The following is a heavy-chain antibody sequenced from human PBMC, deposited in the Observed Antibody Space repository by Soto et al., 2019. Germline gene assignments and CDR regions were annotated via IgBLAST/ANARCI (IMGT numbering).Heavy chain of an antibody. CDR3: SKGPIFGVENIYDY. V-gene: IGHV3-23*01. CDR1: GFTFSSYA. J-gene: IGHJ4*02. D-gene: IGHD3-3*01. CDR2: MSGSGGTA. Sequence: EVQLLESGGGLVQPGGSLRLSCAASGFTFSSYAMSWVRQAPGKGLEWVSGMSGSGGTAYYRDSGKGRVTISRDNSKQTLYLQMSSLSAEDTALYYCSKGPIFGVENIYDYWGQGTLVTVSS.